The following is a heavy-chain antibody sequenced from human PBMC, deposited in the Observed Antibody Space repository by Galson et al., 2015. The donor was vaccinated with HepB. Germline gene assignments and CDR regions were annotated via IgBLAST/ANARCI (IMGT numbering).Heavy chain of an antibody. CDR1: GFAFNNAW. V-gene: IGHV3-15*01. CDR2: IKSKTDGGTT. J-gene: IGHJ5*02. CDR3: TTDVYFSSYWSWLDP. D-gene: IGHD2-2*01. Sequence: SLRLSCAASGFAFNNAWMNWVRQAPGKGLEWVGRIKSKTDGGTTEYAAPGKGRFTIPRDDSRNTLYLQMHSLKTDDTAVSYCTTDVYFSSYWSWLDPWGQGTLVTVSS.